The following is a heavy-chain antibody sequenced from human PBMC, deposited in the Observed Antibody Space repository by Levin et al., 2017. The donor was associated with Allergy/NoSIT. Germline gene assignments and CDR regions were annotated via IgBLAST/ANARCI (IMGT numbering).Heavy chain of an antibody. CDR3: ASLVATSIGIDAFDI. J-gene: IGHJ3*02. CDR1: GFTFSSYA. Sequence: LSLTCAASGFTFSSYAMHWVRQAPGKGLEWVAVISYDGSNKYYADSVKGRFTISRDNSKNTLYLQMNSLRAEDTAVYYCASLVATSIGIDAFDIWGQGTMVTVSS. V-gene: IGHV3-30-3*01. CDR2: ISYDGSNK. D-gene: IGHD5-12*01.